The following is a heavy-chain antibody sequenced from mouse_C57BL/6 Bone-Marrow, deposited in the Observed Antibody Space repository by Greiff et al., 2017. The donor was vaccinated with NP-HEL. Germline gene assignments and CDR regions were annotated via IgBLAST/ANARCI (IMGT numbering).Heavy chain of an antibody. CDR3: ARGRLLRLDG. J-gene: IGHJ2*01. V-gene: IGHV1-69*01. CDR2: IDPSDSYT. D-gene: IGHD2-3*01. Sequence: QVQLQQPGAELVMPGASVKLSCKASGYTFTSYWMHWVKQRPGQGLEWIGEIDPSDSYTNYNQKFKGKSTLTVDKSSSTAYMQLSSLTSEDSAVYYCARGRLLRLDGWGQGATLTVAS. CDR1: GYTFTSYW.